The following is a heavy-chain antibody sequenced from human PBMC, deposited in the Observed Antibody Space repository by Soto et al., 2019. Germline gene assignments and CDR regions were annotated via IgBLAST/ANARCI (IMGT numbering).Heavy chain of an antibody. Sequence: QVQLQQWGAGLLKPPETLSLTCAVYGGSFSGYYWSWIRQPPGKGLEWIGEINHSGSTNYNPSLKSRVTISVDTAKNQFSLKLSSVTAADTAVYYCARWAARDGMDVWGQGTTVTVSS. CDR2: INHSGST. V-gene: IGHV4-34*01. J-gene: IGHJ6*02. D-gene: IGHD2-15*01. CDR3: ARWAARDGMDV. CDR1: GGSFSGYY.